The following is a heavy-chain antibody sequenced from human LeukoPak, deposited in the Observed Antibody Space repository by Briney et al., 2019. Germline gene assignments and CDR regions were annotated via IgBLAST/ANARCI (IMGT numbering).Heavy chain of an antibody. D-gene: IGHD6-13*01. CDR2: ISGGGGST. J-gene: IGHJ3*02. Sequence: PGGSLRLSCAASGFTFSSYVMSWVRQAPGKGLEWVSAISGGGGSTYYADSVKGRFTISRDNSKNTLNLQMNSPRAEDTAVYYCAKTGTDAFDIWGQGTMVTVSS. CDR3: AKTGTDAFDI. CDR1: GFTFSSYV. V-gene: IGHV3-23*01.